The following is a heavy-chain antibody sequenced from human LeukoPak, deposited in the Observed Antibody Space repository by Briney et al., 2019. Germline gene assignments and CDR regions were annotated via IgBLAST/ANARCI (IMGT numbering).Heavy chain of an antibody. V-gene: IGHV3-23*01. Sequence: GGSLRLSCAASGFTFSSYAMSWVRQAPGKGLEWVSAISGSGGSTYYADSVKGQFTISRDNSKNTLYLQMNSLRAEDTAVYYCAGVDDYGDFRTFDYWGQGTLVTVSS. CDR3: AGVDDYGDFRTFDY. D-gene: IGHD4-17*01. CDR1: GFTFSSYA. J-gene: IGHJ4*02. CDR2: ISGSGGST.